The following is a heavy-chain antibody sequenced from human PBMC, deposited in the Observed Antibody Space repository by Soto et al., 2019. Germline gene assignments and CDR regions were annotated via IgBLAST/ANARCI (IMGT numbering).Heavy chain of an antibody. CDR1: GFTFSNYA. J-gene: IGHJ4*02. V-gene: IGHV3-66*01. Sequence: GGSLRLSCAVSGFTFSNYAISWVRQAPGKGLEYVSVIYSGGSTYYADSVKGRFTISRDNLKNTLYLQMNNLRVEDTAVYYCARGRSGIDYWGQGTQVTVSS. CDR3: ARGRSGIDY. CDR2: IYSGGST.